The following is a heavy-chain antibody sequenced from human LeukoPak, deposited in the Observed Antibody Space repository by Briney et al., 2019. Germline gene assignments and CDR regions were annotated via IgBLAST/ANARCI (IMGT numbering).Heavy chain of an antibody. CDR3: TRESGSYHGNDY. D-gene: IGHD1-26*01. J-gene: IGHJ4*02. CDR2: INPNNGGA. CDR1: GYTFTGYY. V-gene: IGHV1-2*06. Sequence: ASVKVSCKASGYTFTGYYMHWVRQAPGQGLEWMGRINPNNGGANYAQKFQGRVTMTGDTSISTAYMELSSLRSDDTAVYYCTRESGSYHGNDYWGQGTLVTVSS.